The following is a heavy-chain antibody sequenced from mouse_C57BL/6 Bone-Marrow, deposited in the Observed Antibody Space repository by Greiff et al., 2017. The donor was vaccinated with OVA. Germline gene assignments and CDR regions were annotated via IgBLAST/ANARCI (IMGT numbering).Heavy chain of an antibody. CDR2: INPSSGYT. J-gene: IGHJ1*03. Sequence: VQLQQSGAELARPGASVKMSCKASGYTFTSYTMHWVKQRPGQGLEWIGYINPSSGYTKYNQKVKDKATLTADKSSSTAYMQLSSLTSQDSAVYYCARRSWAYWYFDVWGTGTTVTVSS. V-gene: IGHV1-4*01. CDR3: ARRSWAYWYFDV. D-gene: IGHD4-1*01. CDR1: GYTFTSYT.